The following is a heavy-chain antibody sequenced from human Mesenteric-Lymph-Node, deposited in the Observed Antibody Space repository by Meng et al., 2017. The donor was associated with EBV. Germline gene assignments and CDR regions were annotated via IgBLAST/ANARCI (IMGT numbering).Heavy chain of an antibody. D-gene: IGHD2-15*01. CDR2: SYNSGST. J-gene: IGHJ4*02. CDR3: ARAPGFVATRFDY. V-gene: IGHV4-4*02. CDR1: AGCVRTNHR. Sequence: RLLQSATALLMPAWTLLLPSAVAAGCVRTNHRWSWVRQPPGQGMEWVWESYNSGSTNYNPSLNSRVTISVDESKNNFSLKLNSVTAADTALYYCARAPGFVATRFDYWGQGTLVTVSS.